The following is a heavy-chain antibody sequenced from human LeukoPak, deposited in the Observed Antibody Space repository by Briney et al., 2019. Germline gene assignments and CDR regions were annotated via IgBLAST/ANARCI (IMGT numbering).Heavy chain of an antibody. V-gene: IGHV3-30*04. CDR3: ARDLGQYYDTSDNWFDP. Sequence: PEGSLRLSCAASGFTFSSHAMHWVRQAPGKGLEWVAVISYDGSNKYYADSVKGRFTISRDNSKNTLYLQMNSLRAEDTAVYYCARDLGQYYDTSDNWFDPWGQGTLVTVSS. D-gene: IGHD3-22*01. CDR1: GFTFSSHA. J-gene: IGHJ5*02. CDR2: ISYDGSNK.